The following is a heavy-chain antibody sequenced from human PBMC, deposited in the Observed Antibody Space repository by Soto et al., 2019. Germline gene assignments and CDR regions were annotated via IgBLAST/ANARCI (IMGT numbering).Heavy chain of an antibody. CDR3: AKVISTIGSKQWLAQTKHQALDY. D-gene: IGHD6-19*01. CDR1: GYNFNGYY. V-gene: IGHV1-2*02. CDR2: MNPNTGGA. J-gene: IGHJ4*02. Sequence: RASVKVSCKASGYNFNGYYIHWVRQAPGQGLEWMGWMNPNTGGANYAQKFQGKVIMTTDTSISKAYLELRSLTSDDTAVYYCAKVISTIGSKQWLAQTKHQALDYWGQGTLVTVSS.